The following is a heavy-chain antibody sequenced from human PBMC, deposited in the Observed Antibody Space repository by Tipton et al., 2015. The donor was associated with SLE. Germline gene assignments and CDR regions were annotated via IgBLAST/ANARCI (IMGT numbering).Heavy chain of an antibody. V-gene: IGHV4-39*02. CDR3: ARDHGDYEAFDI. D-gene: IGHD4-17*01. Sequence: LRLSCTVSGGSISNISYYWGWIRQPPGEGLEWIGSIYSGGSTYSNPSLKSRVTISVDTSKNQFSLKVTSVTAADTAVYYCARDHGDYEAFDIWGQGTMVTVSS. CDR1: GGSISNISYY. CDR2: IYSGGST. J-gene: IGHJ3*02.